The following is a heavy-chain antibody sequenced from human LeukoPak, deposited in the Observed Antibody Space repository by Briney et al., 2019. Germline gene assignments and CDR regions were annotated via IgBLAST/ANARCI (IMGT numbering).Heavy chain of an antibody. D-gene: IGHD2-2*01. J-gene: IGHJ5*02. CDR1: GYTFTSYG. CDR2: ISAYNGNT. Sequence: VASVKVSCKASGYTFTSYGISWVRQAPGQGLEWMGWISAYNGNTNYAQKLQGRVTMTTDTSTSTAYMELRSLRSDDTAVYYCARDGCSSTSRYVQDWFDPWGQGTLVTVSS. CDR3: ARDGCSSTSRYVQDWFDP. V-gene: IGHV1-18*01.